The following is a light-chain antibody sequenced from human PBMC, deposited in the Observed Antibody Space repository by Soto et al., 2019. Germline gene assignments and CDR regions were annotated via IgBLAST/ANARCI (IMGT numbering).Light chain of an antibody. CDR2: DVS. CDR1: SSDVGGYNY. J-gene: IGLJ2*01. V-gene: IGLV2-14*01. Sequence: QSALTQPASVSGSPGQSITISCTGTSSDVGGYNYVSWYQQHPGKAPKLMIYDVSNRPSGVSNLFSGSKSGNTASLTISGLQAEDEADYYCSSYTSSSTLGVFGGGTKLPVL. CDR3: SSYTSSSTLGV.